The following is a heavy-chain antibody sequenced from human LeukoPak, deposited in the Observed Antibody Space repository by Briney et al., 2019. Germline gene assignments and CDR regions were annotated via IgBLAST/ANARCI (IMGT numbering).Heavy chain of an antibody. CDR3: ARDLASRGDC. Sequence: GGSLRLSCAASGLTVSNYYMSWVRQAPGKGLEWVSVIQSDGTTYYADSVKGRFTISRDISRNSVYLQMNSLRAEDTAAYYCARDLASRGDCWGQGTLVTVSS. CDR1: GLTVSNYY. J-gene: IGHJ4*02. CDR2: IQSDGTT. V-gene: IGHV3-66*01.